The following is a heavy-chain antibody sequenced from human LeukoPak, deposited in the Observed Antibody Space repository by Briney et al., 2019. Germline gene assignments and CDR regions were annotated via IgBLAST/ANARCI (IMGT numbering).Heavy chain of an antibody. CDR3: AREMSGGFDI. J-gene: IGHJ3*02. Sequence: PGGSLRLSCAASGFTFSNYAMHWVRQAPGKGLEWVAVIWYDGSNKYYADSVKGRFTISRDNSKNTLYLQVNSLRAEDTAVYYCAREMSGGFDIWGQGTMVTVSS. CDR2: IWYDGSNK. D-gene: IGHD2-15*01. CDR1: GFTFSNYA. V-gene: IGHV3-33*01.